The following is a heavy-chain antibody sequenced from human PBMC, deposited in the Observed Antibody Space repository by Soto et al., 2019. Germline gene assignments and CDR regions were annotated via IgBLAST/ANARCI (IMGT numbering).Heavy chain of an antibody. CDR2: ISKSDYT. D-gene: IGHD2-2*01. CDR1: GFAFNNYG. V-gene: IGHV3-21*01. CDR3: AREDSIIIPAVSDF. J-gene: IGHJ4*02. Sequence: GGSLRLSCTVSGFAFNNYGINWVRQAPGKGLEWVSSISKSDYTYYSDSVKGRFTISRDNANNSVSLQMNTLRVEDTAVYYCAREDSIIIPAVSDFWGQGTLVTVS.